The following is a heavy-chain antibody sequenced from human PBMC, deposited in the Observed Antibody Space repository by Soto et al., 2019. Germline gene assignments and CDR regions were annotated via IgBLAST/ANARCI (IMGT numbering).Heavy chain of an antibody. J-gene: IGHJ3*02. CDR2: INPSGGST. CDR1: GYTFTSYY. D-gene: IGHD3-22*01. Sequence: ASVKVSCKASGYTFTSYYMHWVRQAPGQGLEWMGIINPSGGSTSYAQKFQGRVTMTRDTSTSTVYMELSSLRSEDTAVYYCASRPDYYDSSGYGAFDSWGQGTMVTVSS. V-gene: IGHV1-46*01. CDR3: ASRPDYYDSSGYGAFDS.